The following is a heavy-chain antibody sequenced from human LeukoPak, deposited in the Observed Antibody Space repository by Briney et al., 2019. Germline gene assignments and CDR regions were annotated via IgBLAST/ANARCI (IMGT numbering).Heavy chain of an antibody. J-gene: IGHJ3*02. CDR2: ISSNGGST. Sequence: GGSLRLSCAASGFTFSSYAMHWVRQAPGKGLEYVSAISSNGGSTYYANSVKGRFTISRDNSKNTLYLQMGSLRAEDMAVYYCARGGSSGLANDAFDIWGQGTMVTVSS. CDR3: ARGGSSGLANDAFDI. V-gene: IGHV3-64*01. D-gene: IGHD6-19*01. CDR1: GFTFSSYA.